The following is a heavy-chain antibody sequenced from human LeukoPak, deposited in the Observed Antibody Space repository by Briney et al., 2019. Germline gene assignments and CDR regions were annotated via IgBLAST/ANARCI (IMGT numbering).Heavy chain of an antibody. CDR1: GYTFTSYG. D-gene: IGHD5-18*01. J-gene: IGHJ6*03. CDR2: ISAYNGNT. V-gene: IGHV1-18*01. Sequence: GASVKVSCKASGYTFTSYGISWVRQAPGQGLEWMGWISAYNGNTNYAQKLQGRVTMTTDTSTSTAYMELRSLRSDDTAVYYCARTTEGGYTYGYFYYYYMDVWGKGTTVTISS. CDR3: ARTTEGGYTYGYFYYYYMDV.